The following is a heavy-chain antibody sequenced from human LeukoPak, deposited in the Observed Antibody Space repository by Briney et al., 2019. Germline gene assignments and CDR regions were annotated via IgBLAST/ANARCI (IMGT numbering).Heavy chain of an antibody. Sequence: GGSLRLSCAASGFTFSSYGMNWVRQAPGKGLEWVSSISSSSSYIYYADSVKGRFTISRDNAKNTLYLQMNSLRAEDTAVYYCARDYGGDHYFDYWGQGALVTVSS. CDR1: GFTFSSYG. D-gene: IGHD4-23*01. V-gene: IGHV3-21*06. CDR2: ISSSSSYI. CDR3: ARDYGGDHYFDY. J-gene: IGHJ4*02.